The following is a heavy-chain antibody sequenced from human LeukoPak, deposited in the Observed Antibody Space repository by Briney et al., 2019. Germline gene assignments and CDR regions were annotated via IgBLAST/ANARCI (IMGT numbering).Heavy chain of an antibody. CDR1: GGSFSGYY. CDR3: ARRLRGYYDSSGYYRHIDY. V-gene: IGHV4-34*01. J-gene: IGHJ4*02. CDR2: INHSGST. D-gene: IGHD3-22*01. Sequence: SETLSLTRAVYGGSFSGYYWSWIRQPPGKRLEWIGEINHSGSTNYNPSLKSRVTISVDTSKNQFSLKLSSVTAADTAVYYCARRLRGYYDSSGYYRHIDYWGQGTLVTVSS.